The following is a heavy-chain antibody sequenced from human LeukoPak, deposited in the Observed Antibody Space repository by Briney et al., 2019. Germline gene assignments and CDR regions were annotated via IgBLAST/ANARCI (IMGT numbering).Heavy chain of an antibody. CDR2: IYSGGNT. CDR3: ARGGGDYNPFDY. D-gene: IGHD2-21*02. J-gene: IGHJ4*02. V-gene: IGHV3-66*01. CDR1: GFTVSSNY. Sequence: GGSLRLSCAVSGFTVSSNYMSWVRQAPGKGLERVSVIYSGGNTYYGDSVEGRFTISRDNSKNTVYLQMNSLRAEDTAVYYCARGGGDYNPFDYWGQGTLVTVSS.